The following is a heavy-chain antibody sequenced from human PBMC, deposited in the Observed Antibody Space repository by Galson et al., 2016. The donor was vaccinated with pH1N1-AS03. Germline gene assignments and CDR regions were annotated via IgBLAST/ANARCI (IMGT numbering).Heavy chain of an antibody. Sequence: SLRLSCAASGFAFSDYYMSCIRQAPGKGLEWISYISNSGSTMYYTDSVKGRFTISRDNAKNSLNLQMNSLRAEDTAVYYCARDREPSSYNGLNVWGQGTTVTVSS. CDR2: ISNSGSTM. J-gene: IGHJ6*02. CDR3: ARDREPSSYNGLNV. CDR1: GFAFSDYY. D-gene: IGHD1-14*01. V-gene: IGHV3-11*01.